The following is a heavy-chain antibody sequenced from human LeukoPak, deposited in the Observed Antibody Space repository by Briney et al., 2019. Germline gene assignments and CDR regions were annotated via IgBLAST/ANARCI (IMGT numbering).Heavy chain of an antibody. CDR2: INHSGST. J-gene: IGHJ4*02. CDR3: ARGPPGFGMIVPYYFDY. CDR1: GGSFSGYY. D-gene: IGHD3-22*01. Sequence: SETLSLTCAVYGGSFSGYYWSWIRQPPGKGLEWIGEINHSGSTNYNPSLKSRVTISVDTSKNQFSLKLSSVTAADTAVYYCARGPPGFGMIVPYYFDYWGQGTLVTVSS. V-gene: IGHV4-34*01.